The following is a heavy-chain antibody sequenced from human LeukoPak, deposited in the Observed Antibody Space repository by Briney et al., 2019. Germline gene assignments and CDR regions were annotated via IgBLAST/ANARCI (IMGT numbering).Heavy chain of an antibody. V-gene: IGHV1-69*13. CDR3: ARGNSRWSTPTSSYYYRMDV. CDR1: GGTFSSYA. D-gene: IGHD4-23*01. CDR2: IIPILGTA. J-gene: IGHJ6*02. Sequence: ASVKVSCKASGGTFSSYAISWVRQAPGQGLEWMGGIIPILGTANYAQKFQDRVTLTADESTSTAYMELSSLRSEDTAMYYCARGNSRWSTPTSSYYYRMDVWGQGTTVTVSS.